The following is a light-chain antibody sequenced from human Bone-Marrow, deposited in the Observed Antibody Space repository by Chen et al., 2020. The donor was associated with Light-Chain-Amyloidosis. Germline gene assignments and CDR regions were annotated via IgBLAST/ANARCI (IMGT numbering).Light chain of an antibody. CDR1: NIGSTS. CDR2: DDS. J-gene: IGLJ3*02. Sequence: SYVLTQPSSVSVAPGPMATIACGGNNIGSTSVHWYQQTPGQAPLLVVYDDSDRPSGIPERLSGSNSGNTATLTISRVEAGDEADYYCQVWDRSSDRPVFGGGTKLTVL. V-gene: IGLV3-21*02. CDR3: QVWDRSSDRPV.